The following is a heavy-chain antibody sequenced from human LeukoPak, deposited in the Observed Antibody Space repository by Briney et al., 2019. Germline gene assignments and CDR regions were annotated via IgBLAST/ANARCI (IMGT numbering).Heavy chain of an antibody. CDR3: ARDSGYYDSSGYPVDY. CDR2: ISSSSSYI. Sequence: GGSLRLSCAASGFTLSSYSMNWVRQAPGKGLEWVSSISSSSSYIYYADSVKGRFTISRDNAKNSLYLQMNSLRAEDTAVYYCARDSGYYDSSGYPVDYWGQGTLVTVSS. CDR1: GFTLSSYS. V-gene: IGHV3-21*01. D-gene: IGHD3-22*01. J-gene: IGHJ4*02.